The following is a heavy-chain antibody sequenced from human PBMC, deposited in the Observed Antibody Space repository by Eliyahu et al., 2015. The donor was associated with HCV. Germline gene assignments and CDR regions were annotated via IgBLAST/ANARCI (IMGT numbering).Heavy chain of an antibody. J-gene: IGHJ4*02. D-gene: IGHD4-17*01. CDR1: GVSISDSH. Sequence: GPGLVKASETLSLTCTVSGVSISDSHWSWIRQSPGKRLEWIGHTYYSGSTNYNPSLRSRVTISVDTSRNQFSLEVRSVTAADTALYYCARGRYGDDPGYWGQGTLVNVSS. CDR3: ARGRYGDDPGY. CDR2: TYYSGST. V-gene: IGHV4-59*13.